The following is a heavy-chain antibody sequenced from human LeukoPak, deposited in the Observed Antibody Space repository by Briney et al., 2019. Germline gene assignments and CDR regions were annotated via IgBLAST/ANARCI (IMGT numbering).Heavy chain of an antibody. CDR3: AREISGDDSSGTFDY. D-gene: IGHD3-22*01. Sequence: PGGSLRLSCAASGFTFSSSAMSWVRQAPGKGLEWVSAISNNGGYTYYADSVQGRFTISRDNSKSTLCLQMNSLRAEDTAVYYCAREISGDDSSGTFDYWGQGTLVTVSS. CDR2: ISNNGGYT. CDR1: GFTFSSSA. V-gene: IGHV3-23*01. J-gene: IGHJ4*02.